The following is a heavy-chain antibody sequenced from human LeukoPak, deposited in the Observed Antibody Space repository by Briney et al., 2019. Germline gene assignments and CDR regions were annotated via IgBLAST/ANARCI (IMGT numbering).Heavy chain of an antibody. V-gene: IGHV5-51*01. CDR3: ARLSSRFYYGSGPVGFDP. CDR2: IYPGDSDT. CDR1: GYTFTNYW. Sequence: GESLKISCVGSGYTFTNYWIAWVRQMPGKGLEWMGIIYPGDSDTRYSPSFQGQVTISADKSISTAYLQWSSLKASDTAMYYCARLSSRFYYGSGPVGFDPWGQGTLVTVSS. J-gene: IGHJ5*02. D-gene: IGHD3-10*01.